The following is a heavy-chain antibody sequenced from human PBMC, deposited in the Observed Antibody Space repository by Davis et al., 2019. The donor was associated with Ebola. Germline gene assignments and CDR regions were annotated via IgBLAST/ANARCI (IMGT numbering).Heavy chain of an antibody. CDR2: IRSSSSYI. Sequence: GGSLRLSCAASGFTFSSYSMNWVRQAPGKGLEWVSSIRSSSSYISYADSVKGRFTISRDNAKNSLYLQMNSLRAEDTAVYYCAREPYYGSGSGGWGQGTLVTVSS. V-gene: IGHV3-21*01. CDR3: AREPYYGSGSGG. CDR1: GFTFSSYS. J-gene: IGHJ4*02. D-gene: IGHD3-10*01.